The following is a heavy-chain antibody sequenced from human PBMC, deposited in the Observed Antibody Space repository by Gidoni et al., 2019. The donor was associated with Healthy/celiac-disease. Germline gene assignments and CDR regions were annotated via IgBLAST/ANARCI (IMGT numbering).Heavy chain of an antibody. J-gene: IGHJ4*02. CDR3: ARDATRDYGGSFDY. V-gene: IGHV4-61*02. Sequence: QVQLQESGPGLVKPSQTLSLTCTVSGRSISSVRYYWRWTRQPAGKGLEWIGRIYTSGSTNYNPSLKSRVTISVDTSKSQFSLKLSSVTAADTAVYYCARDATRDYGGSFDYWGQGTLVTVSS. D-gene: IGHD4-17*01. CDR1: GRSISSVRYY. CDR2: IYTSGST.